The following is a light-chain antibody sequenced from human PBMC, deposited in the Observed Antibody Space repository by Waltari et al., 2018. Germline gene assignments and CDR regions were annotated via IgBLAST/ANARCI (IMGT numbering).Light chain of an antibody. Sequence: TQDPAVSVALGQTVRITCQGDSLRSYYASWYQPRPGQAPILVMYDNNNRPSGVPDLFSGSNSDNTASLTITSVEAGDEARYYCQVWHADIDPGVFGTGTEVTVL. J-gene: IGLJ1*01. V-gene: IGLV3-19*01. CDR1: SLRSYY. CDR3: QVWHADIDPGV. CDR2: DNN.